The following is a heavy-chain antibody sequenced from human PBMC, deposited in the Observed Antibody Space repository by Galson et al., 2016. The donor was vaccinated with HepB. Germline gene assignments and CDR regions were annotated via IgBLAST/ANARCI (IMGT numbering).Heavy chain of an antibody. V-gene: IGHV3-30*18. Sequence: SLRLSCAASGFSFSSYGMHWVRQAPGKGLEWLAVISYDGHNKYYGDSVKGRFTISRDNSNNTLYLQVTSLRAEDTALYYCAKARSRYGSDCIDYWGQGALVTVSS. CDR1: GFSFSSYG. J-gene: IGHJ4*02. D-gene: IGHD6-19*01. CDR2: ISYDGHNK. CDR3: AKARSRYGSDCIDY.